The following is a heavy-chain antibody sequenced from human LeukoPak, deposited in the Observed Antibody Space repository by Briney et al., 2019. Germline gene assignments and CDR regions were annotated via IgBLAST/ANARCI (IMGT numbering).Heavy chain of an antibody. D-gene: IGHD3-10*01. V-gene: IGHV1-46*01. CDR3: ARANGGGLDY. CDR2: IHPADGST. Sequence: ASVKVSCKTSGYTFSTYYMHWVRQAPGQGLEWLGIIHPADGSTSYTQKIQGRVTMARDTATGTVYLELSSLRSEDTAVYWCARANGGGLDYWGQGTLITVSS. J-gene: IGHJ4*02. CDR1: GYTFSTYY.